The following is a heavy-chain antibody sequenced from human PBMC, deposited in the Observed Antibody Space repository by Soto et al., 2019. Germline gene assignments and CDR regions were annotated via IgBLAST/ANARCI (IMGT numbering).Heavy chain of an antibody. CDR1: GVSISSYY. Sequence: QVQLQESGPGLVKPSETLSLTCTVSGVSISSYYWSWIRQPPGKGLEWIGYIYHSGSTNYNPSLKSRVTISVDTSKNQFSLKLGSVTAADTAVYYCAKYRGYCSGGSCPGDGFDYWGQGSLVTVSS. V-gene: IGHV4-59*08. CDR2: IYHSGST. CDR3: AKYRGYCSGGSCPGDGFDY. J-gene: IGHJ4*02. D-gene: IGHD2-15*01.